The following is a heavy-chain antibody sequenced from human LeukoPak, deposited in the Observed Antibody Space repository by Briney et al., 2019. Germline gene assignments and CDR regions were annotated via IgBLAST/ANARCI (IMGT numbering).Heavy chain of an antibody. D-gene: IGHD6-19*01. CDR3: ARDGLAVAGTWYYGMDV. CDR2: ISAYNGNT. Sequence: ASVKVSCKASGYTFTSDGISWVRQAPGQGLEWMGWISAYNGNTNYAQKLQGRVTMTTDTSTSTAYMELRSLRSDDTAVYYCARDGLAVAGTWYYGMDVWGQGTTVTVSS. J-gene: IGHJ6*02. V-gene: IGHV1-18*01. CDR1: GYTFTSDG.